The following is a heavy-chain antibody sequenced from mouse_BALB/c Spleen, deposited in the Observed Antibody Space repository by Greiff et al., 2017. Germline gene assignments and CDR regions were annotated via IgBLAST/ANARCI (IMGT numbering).Heavy chain of an antibody. D-gene: IGHD1-1*02. V-gene: IGHV5-17*02. CDR2: ISSGSSTI. Sequence: DVQLVESGGGLVQPGGSRKLSCAASGFTFSSFGMHWVRQAPEKGLEWVAYISSGSSTIYYADTVKGRFTISRDNPKNTLFLQMTSLRSEDTAMYYCARPGGYYWYFDVWGAGTTVTVSS. CDR1: GFTFSSFG. J-gene: IGHJ1*01. CDR3: ARPGGYYWYFDV.